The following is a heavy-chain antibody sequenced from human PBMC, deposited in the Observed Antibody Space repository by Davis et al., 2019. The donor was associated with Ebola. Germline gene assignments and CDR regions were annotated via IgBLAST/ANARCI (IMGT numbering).Heavy chain of an antibody. V-gene: IGHV4-59*01. Sequence: SETLSLTCTVSGGSIGTYYYRWIRQAPGKGLEWIGHMHYSGSTKYNPSLKSRVSISVDTSKKKFSLNLRSVTAADRAVYYCARFARRLDYWGQGTLVIVSS. CDR3: ARFARRLDY. D-gene: IGHD3-10*01. J-gene: IGHJ4*02. CDR2: MHYSGST. CDR1: GGSIGTYY.